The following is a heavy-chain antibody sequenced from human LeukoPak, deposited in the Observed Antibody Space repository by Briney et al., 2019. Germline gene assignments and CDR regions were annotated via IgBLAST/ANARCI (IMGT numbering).Heavy chain of an antibody. CDR1: GFTFSSYG. Sequence: PGGSLRLSCAASGFTFSSYGMHWVRQAPGKGLEWVAFIRYDGSNKYYADSVKGRFTISRDNSKNTLYLQMNSLRAEDTAVYYCAKDPSPPNVVPAAYFDYWGQGTLVTVSS. D-gene: IGHD2-2*01. CDR3: AKDPSPPNVVPAAYFDY. J-gene: IGHJ4*02. CDR2: IRYDGSNK. V-gene: IGHV3-30*02.